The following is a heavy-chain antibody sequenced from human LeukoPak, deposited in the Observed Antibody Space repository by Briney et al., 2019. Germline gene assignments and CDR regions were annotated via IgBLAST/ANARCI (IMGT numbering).Heavy chain of an antibody. J-gene: IGHJ5*02. D-gene: IGHD2-2*01. Sequence: EASVKVSCKASGYTFTGYYMHWVRQAPGQGLEWMGWINPNSGGTNYAQKFQGRVTMTRDTSISTAYMELSRLRSDDTAVYYCARDPAVPAAKNWFDPWGQGALVTVSS. CDR1: GYTFTGYY. CDR2: INPNSGGT. V-gene: IGHV1-2*02. CDR3: ARDPAVPAAKNWFDP.